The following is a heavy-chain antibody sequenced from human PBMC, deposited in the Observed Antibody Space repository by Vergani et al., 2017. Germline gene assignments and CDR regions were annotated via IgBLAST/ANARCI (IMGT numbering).Heavy chain of an antibody. CDR3: ARGRQWRLTEYLYGMDV. V-gene: IGHV7-4-1*01. D-gene: IGHD6-19*01. CDR1: GYTFTNYP. J-gene: IGHJ6*02. CDR2: INTNSGNP. Sequence: QVHLVQSGAEVKKPGASVRISCEASGYTFTNYPLIWVRQAPGQGLEFMGWINTNSGNPTYAPGFTGRFVFSLDTSVSTAYLQIGGLKAEDSAVYYCARGRQWRLTEYLYGMDVWGQGTTVTVSS.